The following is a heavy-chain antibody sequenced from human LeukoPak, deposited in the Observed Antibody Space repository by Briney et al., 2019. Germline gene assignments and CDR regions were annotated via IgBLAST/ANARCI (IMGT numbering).Heavy chain of an antibody. CDR3: ASDRNDFWSGYSLIY. D-gene: IGHD3-3*01. Sequence: SETLSLTCTVYGGSISSYYWSWVRQPDGKGLEWIGRIYTSGSTNYNPSLKSRVTMSVDTSKNQFSLKLSSVTAADTTVYSCASDRNDFWSGYSLIYWGQGTLVSVSS. CDR1: GGSISSYY. CDR2: IYTSGST. V-gene: IGHV4-59*10. J-gene: IGHJ4*02.